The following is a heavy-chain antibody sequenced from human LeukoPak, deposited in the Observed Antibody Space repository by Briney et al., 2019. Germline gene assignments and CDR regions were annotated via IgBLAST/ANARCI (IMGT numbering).Heavy chain of an antibody. CDR2: INPNSGGT. D-gene: IGHD3-3*01. CDR1: GYTFTGYY. CDR3: ARDHYDFWSGYYTGIRSDFDY. Sequence: ASVKVSCKASGYTFTGYYMHWMRQAPGQGLEWMGWINPNSGGTNYAQKFQGRVTMTRDTSISTAYMELRSLRSDDTAVYYCARDHYDFWSGYYTGIRSDFDYWGQGTLVTVSS. J-gene: IGHJ4*02. V-gene: IGHV1-2*02.